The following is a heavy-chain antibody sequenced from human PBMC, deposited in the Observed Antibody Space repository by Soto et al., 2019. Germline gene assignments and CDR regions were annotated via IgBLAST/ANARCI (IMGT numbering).Heavy chain of an antibody. CDR1: GSTFTSYD. Sequence: ASVKVSCKASGSTFTSYDINWARQATGQGLEWMGWMNPNSGNTGYAQKFQGRVTMTRNTSISTAYMELSSLRSEDTAVYYCARFTYYDFWSGYYNGPTTNWGQGTLVTVSS. CDR2: MNPNSGNT. V-gene: IGHV1-8*01. J-gene: IGHJ4*02. CDR3: ARFTYYDFWSGYYNGPTTN. D-gene: IGHD3-3*01.